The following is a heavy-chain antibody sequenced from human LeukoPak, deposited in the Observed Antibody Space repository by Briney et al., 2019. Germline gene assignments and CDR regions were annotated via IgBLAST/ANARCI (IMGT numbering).Heavy chain of an antibody. V-gene: IGHV3-64D*06. CDR1: ASTFTTYV. CDR3: VRGTGY. CDR2: ISTKVDNT. J-gene: IGHJ4*02. Sequence: GGSLTLSCSVSASTFTTYVMHWVRPPSGKVLEYVSSISTKVDNTSYADSVTDRFTITRDNSKNTLYLQMSSLRADDTAVYYCVRGTGYWGQGTLVTVSS.